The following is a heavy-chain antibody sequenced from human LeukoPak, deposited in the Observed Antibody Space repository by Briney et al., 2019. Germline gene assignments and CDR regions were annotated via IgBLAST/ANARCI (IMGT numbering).Heavy chain of an antibody. CDR1: GYTFTGYY. CDR3: ARAVWYIAVAATFDY. D-gene: IGHD6-19*01. V-gene: IGHV1-2*06. CDR2: INPNSGGT. J-gene: IGHJ4*02. Sequence: ASVKVSCKASGYTFTGYYMHWVRQSPGQGLEWMRRINPNSGGTNYAQKFQGGVTMTRDTSISTAYMELSRLRSDDTAVYYCARAVWYIAVAATFDYWGQGTLVTVSS.